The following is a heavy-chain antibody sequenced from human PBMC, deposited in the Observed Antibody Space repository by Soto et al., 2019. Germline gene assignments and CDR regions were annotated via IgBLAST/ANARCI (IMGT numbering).Heavy chain of an antibody. CDR3: AKEPQRYHIYYYDSSGYYDY. V-gene: IGHV3-30*18. Sequence: QVQLVESGGGVVQPGRSLRLSCAASGFTFSSYGMHWVRQAPGKGLEWVAVISYDGSNKYYADSVKGRFTISRDNSKNTLYLQMNSLRAEDTAVYYCAKEPQRYHIYYYDSSGYYDYRGQGTLVTVSS. D-gene: IGHD3-22*01. CDR2: ISYDGSNK. CDR1: GFTFSSYG. J-gene: IGHJ4*02.